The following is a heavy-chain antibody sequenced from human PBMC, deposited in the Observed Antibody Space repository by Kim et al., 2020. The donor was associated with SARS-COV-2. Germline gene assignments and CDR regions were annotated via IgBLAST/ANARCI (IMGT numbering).Heavy chain of an antibody. Sequence: YAVPVKRRITLNPDTSKNQFSLHLNSVTPEDPAVYYCARVRDSSSWYFDYWGQGTLVTVSS. CDR3: ARVRDSSSWYFDY. V-gene: IGHV6-1*01. D-gene: IGHD6-13*01. J-gene: IGHJ4*02.